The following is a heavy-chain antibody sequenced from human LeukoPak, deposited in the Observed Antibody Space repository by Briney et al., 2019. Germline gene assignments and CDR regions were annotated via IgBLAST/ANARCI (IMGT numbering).Heavy chain of an antibody. CDR2: INPNSGGT. V-gene: IGHV1-2*04. J-gene: IGHJ4*02. CDR3: ARALGSGSPFDY. Sequence: ASVKVSCKASGYTFTGYYMHWVRQAPGQGLEWVGWINPNSGGTNYAQKFQGWVTMTRDTSISTAYMELSRLRPDDTAVYYCARALGSGSPFDYWGQGTLVTVSS. CDR1: GYTFTGYY. D-gene: IGHD3-10*01.